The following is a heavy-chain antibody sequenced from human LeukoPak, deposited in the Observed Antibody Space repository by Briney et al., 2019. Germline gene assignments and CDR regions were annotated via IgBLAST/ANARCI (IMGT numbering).Heavy chain of an antibody. Sequence: ASVRVSCKASGYTFTKYLMNWVRQAPGQGLEWLGWINTKTGNPTYAQGFAGRFVFSLDTSVTTTYLQISSLKHEDTAVYYCARSGFWTDHRAFDIWGQGTMVTVSS. CDR3: ARSGFWTDHRAFDI. CDR1: GYTFTKYL. J-gene: IGHJ3*02. D-gene: IGHD3/OR15-3a*01. V-gene: IGHV7-4-1*02. CDR2: INTKTGNP.